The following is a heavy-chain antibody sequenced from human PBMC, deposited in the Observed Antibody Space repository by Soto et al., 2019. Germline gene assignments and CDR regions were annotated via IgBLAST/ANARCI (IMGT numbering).Heavy chain of an antibody. CDR1: GGTFSSYA. CDR2: IIPIFGTA. V-gene: IGHV1-69*13. D-gene: IGHD2-2*01. CDR3: ARVPVVPPDYYYYGMDV. J-gene: IGHJ6*02. Sequence: SVKVSCKASGGTFSSYAISWVRQAPGQGLEWMGGIIPIFGTANYAQKFQGRVTITADESTSTAYMELSSLRSEDTAVYYCARVPVVPPDYYYYGMDVWGQGTTVTVSS.